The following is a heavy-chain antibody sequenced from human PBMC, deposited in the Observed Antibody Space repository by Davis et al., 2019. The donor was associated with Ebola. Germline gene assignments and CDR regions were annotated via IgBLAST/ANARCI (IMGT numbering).Heavy chain of an antibody. V-gene: IGHV4-61*01. CDR1: GVSVSSDNYR. CDR3: ARDLEKTSDGMDV. CDR2: IYYTGTT. J-gene: IGHJ6*04. D-gene: IGHD3-3*01. Sequence: PSETLSLTCAVSGVSVSSDNYRWSWIRQLPGKGLEWIGYIYYTGTTNYNPFLKGRVTISLDTSRNQFSLQLSSVTAADTAIYYCARDLEKTSDGMDVWGKGMTVTVSS.